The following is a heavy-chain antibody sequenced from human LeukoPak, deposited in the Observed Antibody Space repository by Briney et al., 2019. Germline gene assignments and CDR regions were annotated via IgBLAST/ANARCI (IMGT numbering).Heavy chain of an antibody. CDR2: ISAYNGNT. J-gene: IGHJ4*02. CDR1: GYTFTSYG. D-gene: IGHD3-3*01. V-gene: IGHV1-18*01. CDR3: ARDRTIFGVVTDY. Sequence: ASVKVSCKASGYTFTSYGISWVRQAPGQGLEWMGWISAYNGNTNYAQKLQGRVTMTTDTSTSTAYVELRSLRSDDTAVYYCARDRTIFGVVTDYWGQGTLVTVSS.